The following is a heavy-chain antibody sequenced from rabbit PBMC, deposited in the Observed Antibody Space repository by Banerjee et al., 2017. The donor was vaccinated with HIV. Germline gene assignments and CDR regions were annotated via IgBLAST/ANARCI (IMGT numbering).Heavy chain of an antibody. CDR1: GFSFGSNYY. V-gene: IGHV1S43*01. Sequence: QQQLEESGGDLVKPGASLTLTCTASGFSFGSNYYMWWVRQAPGKGLEWIGYIDPVFGSTIYASWVNGRFTISSHNAQNTLYLQLNSLTAADTATYFCARGDDYAGYGYSLWGQGTLVTVS. D-gene: IGHD4-2*01. CDR3: ARGDDYAGYGYSL. CDR2: IDPVFGST. J-gene: IGHJ4*01.